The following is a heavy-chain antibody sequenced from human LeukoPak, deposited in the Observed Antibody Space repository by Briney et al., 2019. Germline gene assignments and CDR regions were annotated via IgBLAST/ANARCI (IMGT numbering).Heavy chain of an antibody. V-gene: IGHV4-4*07. Sequence: PSETLSLTCTVSGGSISSYYWSWIRQPAGKGLEYIGRMYTSGYINYNPSLKSRVTLSIDTSKNQFSLKLSSVTAADTAMYYCAGSRYCGGGACYATFDYWGQGTLATVSP. D-gene: IGHD2-21*02. CDR1: GGSISSYY. CDR3: AGSRYCGGGACYATFDY. J-gene: IGHJ4*02. CDR2: MYTSGYI.